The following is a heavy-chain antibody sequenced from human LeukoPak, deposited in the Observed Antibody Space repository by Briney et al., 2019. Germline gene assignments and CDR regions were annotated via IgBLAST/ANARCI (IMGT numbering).Heavy chain of an antibody. J-gene: IGHJ6*03. Sequence: RASVKVSCKASGYTFTSYDINWVRQATGQGLEWMGWMNPNSGNTGYAQKFQGRVTITRNTSISTAYMELSSLRSEDTAVYYCARVSVSMIEEIGGYYYYYYMDVWGKGTTVTVSS. D-gene: IGHD3-22*01. CDR1: GYTFTSYD. CDR2: MNPNSGNT. CDR3: ARVSVSMIEEIGGYYYYYYMDV. V-gene: IGHV1-8*03.